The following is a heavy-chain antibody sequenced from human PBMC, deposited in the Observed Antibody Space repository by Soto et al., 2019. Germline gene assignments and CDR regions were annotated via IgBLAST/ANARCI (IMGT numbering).Heavy chain of an antibody. CDR1: GYSFTSCA. CDR3: ARVRALYDIFTGYSIDTSGMDV. V-gene: IGHV1-3*01. D-gene: IGHD3-9*01. J-gene: IGHJ6*02. CDR2: INAGNGNT. Sequence: ASVKVCWKASGYSFTSCARQWVRQAPGQRLEWMGWINAGNGNTKYSQKFQCRVTITRDTYASTDYMELSSLRSEDTAVYYCARVRALYDIFTGYSIDTSGMDVRAQGPTVTVSS.